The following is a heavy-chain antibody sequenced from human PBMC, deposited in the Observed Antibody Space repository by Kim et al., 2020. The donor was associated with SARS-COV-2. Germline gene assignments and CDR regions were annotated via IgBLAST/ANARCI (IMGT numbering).Heavy chain of an antibody. Sequence: GGSLRLSCAASGFTFSSYGMHWVRQAPGKGLEWVAFIWCDGSSGDYAYSVTGRFTISIDSYKNTLFLQMNSLTVEDTAVYYCARDLNGGSGLDYWGQGTMVTVSS. J-gene: IGHJ4*02. CDR2: IWCDGSSG. CDR3: ARDLNGGSGLDY. V-gene: IGHV3-30*02. CDR1: GFTFSSYG. D-gene: IGHD2-15*01.